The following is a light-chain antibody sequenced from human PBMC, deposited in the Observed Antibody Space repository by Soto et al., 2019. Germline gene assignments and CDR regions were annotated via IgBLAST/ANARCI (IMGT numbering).Light chain of an antibody. Sequence: DIVLTQSPATLSLSPGERATLSCRASQIVSSYLAWYQQKPGQAPRLLIYDASNRATGIPARFSGSGSGTDFTLTISSLEPEDFAVYYCQQRSNWSITFGQGTRLDIK. CDR3: QQRSNWSIT. CDR1: QIVSSY. J-gene: IGKJ5*01. CDR2: DAS. V-gene: IGKV3-11*01.